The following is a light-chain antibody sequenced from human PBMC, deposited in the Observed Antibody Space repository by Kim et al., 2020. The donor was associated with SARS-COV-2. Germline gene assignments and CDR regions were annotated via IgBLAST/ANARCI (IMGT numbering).Light chain of an antibody. CDR2: GKN. Sequence: SSELTQDPAVSVALGQTVRITCQGDSIRSYYATWYQQKPGQAPIVVIYGKNNRPSGIPDRFSGSSSGDTASLTINGTQAGDEADYYCNSRGSNDNVLFGG. J-gene: IGLJ2*01. CDR1: SIRSYY. V-gene: IGLV3-19*01. CDR3: NSRGSNDNVL.